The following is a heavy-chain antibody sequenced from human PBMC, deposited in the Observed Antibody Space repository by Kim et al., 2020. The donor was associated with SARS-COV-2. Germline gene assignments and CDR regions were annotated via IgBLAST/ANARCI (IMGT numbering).Heavy chain of an antibody. CDR1: GFTFSSYG. CDR3: AKDQPHCSSTSCQSYFDY. D-gene: IGHD2-2*01. V-gene: IGHV3-30*18. Sequence: GGSLRLSCAASGFTFSSYGMHWVRQAPGKGLEWVAVISYDGSNKYYVDSVKGRFTISRDNSKNTLYLQMNSLRAEDTAVYYCAKDQPHCSSTSCQSYFDYWGQGTLVTVSS. J-gene: IGHJ4*02. CDR2: ISYDGSNK.